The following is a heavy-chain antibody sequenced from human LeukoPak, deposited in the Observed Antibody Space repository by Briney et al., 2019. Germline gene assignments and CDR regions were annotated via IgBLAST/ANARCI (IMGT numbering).Heavy chain of an antibody. D-gene: IGHD6-13*01. Sequence: SETLSLTCAVSGGSFSGYYWSWIRQPPGKGLEWIGEINHSGGTNYNPSLTSRVTISVDTSKNKISLKLSSVTAADTAVYYCARGGIANNWFDPWGQGTLVTVSS. CDR1: GGSFSGYY. CDR2: INHSGGT. J-gene: IGHJ5*02. V-gene: IGHV4-34*01. CDR3: ARGGIANNWFDP.